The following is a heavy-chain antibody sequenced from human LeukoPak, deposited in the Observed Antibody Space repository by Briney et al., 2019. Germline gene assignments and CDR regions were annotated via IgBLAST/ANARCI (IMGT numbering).Heavy chain of an antibody. D-gene: IGHD3-22*01. J-gene: IGHJ3*02. CDR3: AFPHYYDSSGYLGDAFDI. CDR1: GYTFTGYY. V-gene: IGHV1-2*02. CDR2: INPNSGGT. Sequence: ASVKVSCKASGYTFTGYYMHWVRQAPGQGLEWMGWINPNSGGTNYAQKFQGRVTMTRDTSISTAYMELSRLRSDDTAVYYCAFPHYYDSSGYLGDAFDIWGQGTMVTVSS.